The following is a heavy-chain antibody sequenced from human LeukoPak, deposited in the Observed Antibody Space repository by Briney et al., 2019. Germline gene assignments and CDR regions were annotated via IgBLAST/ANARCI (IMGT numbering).Heavy chain of an antibody. J-gene: IGHJ5*02. D-gene: IGHD4-17*01. CDR1: GGSISSSSYY. Sequence: KPSETLSLTCTVSGGSISSSSYYWGWIRQPPGKGLEWIGSIYYSGSTYYNPSLKSRVTISVDTSKNPFSLKLSSVTAADTAVYYCARYGDYEFDPWGQGTLVTVSS. V-gene: IGHV4-39*01. CDR2: IYYSGST. CDR3: ARYGDYEFDP.